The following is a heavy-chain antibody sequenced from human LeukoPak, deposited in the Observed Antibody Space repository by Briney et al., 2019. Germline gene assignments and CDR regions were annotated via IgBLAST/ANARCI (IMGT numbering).Heavy chain of an antibody. CDR1: GFTFSSYA. CDR3: AKGFGIRGYIAAAGTDDAFDI. CDR2: ISGSGGST. Sequence: GGSLRLSCAASGFTFSSYAMSWVRQAPGKGLEWVSAISGSGGSTYYADSVKGRFTISRDSSKNTLYLQMNSLRAEDTAVYYCAKGFGIRGYIAAAGTDDAFDIWGQGTMVTVSS. D-gene: IGHD6-13*01. V-gene: IGHV3-23*01. J-gene: IGHJ3*02.